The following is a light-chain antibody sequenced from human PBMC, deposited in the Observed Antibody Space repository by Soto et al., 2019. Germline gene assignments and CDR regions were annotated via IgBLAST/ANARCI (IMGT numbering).Light chain of an antibody. CDR2: GAS. CDR3: QKCKVAPFT. Sequence: EIVLTQSPATLCLSPGERATLSCRASQSVSRNLAWYQQKPGQAPRLLIYGASSRATGIPDRFGGSGSGTDFTLTITRLEPEDFVVYYCQKCKVAPFTFGGGTKVDI. J-gene: IGKJ4*01. V-gene: IGKV3D-20*02. CDR1: QSVSRN.